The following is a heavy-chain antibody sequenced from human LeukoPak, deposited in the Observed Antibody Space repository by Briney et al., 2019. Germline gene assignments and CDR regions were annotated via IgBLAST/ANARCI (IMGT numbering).Heavy chain of an antibody. V-gene: IGHV1-24*01. Sequence: ASVKVSCKVSGYTLTELSMHWERQAPGKGLGWMGGFDPEDGETIYAQKFQGRVTMTEDTSTDTAYMELSSLRSEDTAVYYCATDFRWGYCSSTSCSPPGYWGQGTLVTVSS. J-gene: IGHJ4*02. CDR1: GYTLTELS. D-gene: IGHD2-2*01. CDR3: ATDFRWGYCSSTSCSPPGY. CDR2: FDPEDGET.